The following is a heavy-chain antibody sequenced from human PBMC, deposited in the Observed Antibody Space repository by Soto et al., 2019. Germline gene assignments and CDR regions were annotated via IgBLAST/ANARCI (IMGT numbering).Heavy chain of an antibody. Sequence: GGSMGLSCAASGVTFSSYSMTWVRQAPGKGLEWVSHISSSSSTIYYADSVKGRFTISRDNAKNSLYLQMNSLRDEDTAVYYCARDSHYYDSSGYYSHWYFDLWGRGTLVTVSS. CDR3: ARDSHYYDSSGYYSHWYFDL. J-gene: IGHJ2*01. V-gene: IGHV3-48*02. D-gene: IGHD3-22*01. CDR2: ISSSSSTI. CDR1: GVTFSSYS.